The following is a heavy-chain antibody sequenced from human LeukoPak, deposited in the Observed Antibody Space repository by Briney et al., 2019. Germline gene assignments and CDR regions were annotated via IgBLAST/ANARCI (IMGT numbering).Heavy chain of an antibody. CDR2: ISSSGSTI. J-gene: IGHJ6*04. CDR1: GFTFSSYE. CDR3: AELGITMIGGV. D-gene: IGHD3-10*02. V-gene: IGHV3-48*03. Sequence: PGGSPILSCAASGFTFSSYEMNWVRQAPGKGLEWVSYISSSGSTIYYADSVKGRSTISRDNAKNSLYLQMNSLRAEDTAVYYCAELGITMIGGVWGKGTTVTISS.